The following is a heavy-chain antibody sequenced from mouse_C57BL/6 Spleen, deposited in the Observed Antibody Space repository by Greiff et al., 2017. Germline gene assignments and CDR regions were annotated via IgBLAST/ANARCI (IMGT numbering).Heavy chain of an antibody. CDR3: ANYDYDGEYYFDY. J-gene: IGHJ2*01. CDR2: IYPRSGNT. CDR1: GYTFTSYG. Sequence: QVQLQQSGAELARPGASVKLSCKASGYTFTSYGISWVKQRTGQGLEWIGEIYPRSGNTYYNEKFTGKATLTAAKSSSTAYMELRSLTSEDSAVYFCANYDYDGEYYFDYWGQGTTLTVSS. V-gene: IGHV1-81*01. D-gene: IGHD2-4*01.